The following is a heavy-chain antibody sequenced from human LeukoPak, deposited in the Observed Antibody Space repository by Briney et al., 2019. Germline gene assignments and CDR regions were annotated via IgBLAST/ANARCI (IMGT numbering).Heavy chain of an antibody. Sequence: GGSLRLSCAASGFTFSSYAMHWVRQAPGKGLEWVAVISHDGSNKYYADSVKGRFTISRDNSKNTLYLQMNSLRAEDTAVYYCARCEHTYYYYYYMDVWGKGTTVTVSS. CDR3: ARCEHTYYYYYYMDV. CDR1: GFTFSSYA. J-gene: IGHJ6*03. V-gene: IGHV3-30-3*01. CDR2: ISHDGSNK.